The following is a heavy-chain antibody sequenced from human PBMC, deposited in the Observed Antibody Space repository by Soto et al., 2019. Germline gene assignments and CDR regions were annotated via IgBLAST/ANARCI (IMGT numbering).Heavy chain of an antibody. D-gene: IGHD2-21*02. J-gene: IGHJ6*02. Sequence: QVQLVQSGAEVKKPGSSVKVSCKASGGTFSSYAISWVRQAPGQGLEWMGGIIPIFGTANYAQKFQGRVTITADESTSTAYMELSSLRSEDTAVYYCARDGARYCGGDCYTHYGMDVWGQGTTVTVSS. CDR1: GGTFSSYA. V-gene: IGHV1-69*12. CDR2: IIPIFGTA. CDR3: ARDGARYCGGDCYTHYGMDV.